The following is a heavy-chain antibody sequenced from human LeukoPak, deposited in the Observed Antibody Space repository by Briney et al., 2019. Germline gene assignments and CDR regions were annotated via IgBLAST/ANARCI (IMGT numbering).Heavy chain of an antibody. V-gene: IGHV3-15*01. CDR1: GFTFSNAR. CDR3: TTYVGATAY. CDR2: IKTKTDDGAT. Sequence: PGESLRLSCAASGFTFSNARMNWVRQAPGKGLEWVGRIKTKTDDGATDYSAPVKARFTISRDDSKTTLYLQMNGLKTEDTAIYYCTTYVGATAYWGQGTLVTVSS. J-gene: IGHJ4*02. D-gene: IGHD1-26*01.